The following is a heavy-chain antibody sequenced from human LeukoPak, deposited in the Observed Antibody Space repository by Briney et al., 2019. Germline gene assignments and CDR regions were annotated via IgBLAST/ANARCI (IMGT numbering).Heavy chain of an antibody. CDR2: RNSSSANK. D-gene: IGHD3-16*01. Sequence: GASVKVSCKASVYTFTRYDINWVRQATGQGLEWMGCRNSSSANKGYAQKFQGRVTMNRTTSISTAYMELRSLSSAATAVYSCAREISFGGDRNWFDPWGQGTLVTVSS. V-gene: IGHV1-8*01. J-gene: IGHJ5*02. CDR1: VYTFTRYD. CDR3: AREISFGGDRNWFDP.